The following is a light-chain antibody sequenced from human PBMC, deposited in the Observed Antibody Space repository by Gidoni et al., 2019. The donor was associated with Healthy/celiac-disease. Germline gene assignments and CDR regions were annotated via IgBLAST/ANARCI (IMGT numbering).Light chain of an antibody. CDR3: QQLNSYPLVT. CDR1: QGISSY. J-gene: IGKJ3*01. CDR2: AAS. V-gene: IGKV1-9*01. Sequence: DIQLTQSPSFLSASVGDRVTITCRASQGISSYLAWYQQKPGKAPKLLIYAASTLQSGVPLRFSGSGSGTEFTLTISSLQPEDFATYYCQQLNSYPLVTFGPGTKVDIK.